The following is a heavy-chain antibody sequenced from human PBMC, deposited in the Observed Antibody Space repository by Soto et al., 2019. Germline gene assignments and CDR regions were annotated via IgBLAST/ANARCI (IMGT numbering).Heavy chain of an antibody. D-gene: IGHD3-16*01. Sequence: EVQLVESGGGLIQPGGSLRLSCAVSGFTVSNNYMSWVRQAPGKGLEGVSVIYSGGYTAYGDSVKGRFTISRDNSKNTLCLQMNTAGAAGRGVYYWAHQGGGGGDWGQGTLVTVSS. CDR3: AHQGGGGGD. CDR1: GFTVSNNY. V-gene: IGHV3-53*01. J-gene: IGHJ4*02. CDR2: IYSGGYT.